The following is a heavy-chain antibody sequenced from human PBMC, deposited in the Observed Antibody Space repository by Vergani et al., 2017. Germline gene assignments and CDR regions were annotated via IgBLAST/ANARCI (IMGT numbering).Heavy chain of an antibody. CDR2: IWYDGSNK. V-gene: IGHV3-33*06. CDR3: AKDPYYYDSSGYYDYFDY. J-gene: IGHJ4*02. D-gene: IGHD3-22*01. CDR1: GFTFSSYG. Sequence: QVQLVESGGGVVQPGRSLRLSCAASGFTFSSYGMHWVRQAPGKGLEWVAVIWYDGSNKYYADSVKGRFTISRDNSKNTLYLQMNSLRAEDTAVYYCAKDPYYYDSSGYYDYFDYWGQGTLVTVSS.